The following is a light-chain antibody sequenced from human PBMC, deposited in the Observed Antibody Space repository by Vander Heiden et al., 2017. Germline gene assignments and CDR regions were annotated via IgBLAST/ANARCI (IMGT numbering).Light chain of an antibody. V-gene: IGLV1-40*01. CDR1: SSNIGAGYD. CDR3: QSYDSSLDWV. J-gene: IGLJ3*02. Sequence: QSVLTQPHSVSGAPGQRVTISCTGSSSNIGAGYDVHWYQQLPGTVPKLLIYVNSNRPAGVPDRFSGSKSGTSASLAITGLQAEYEADDYCQSYDSSLDWVFGGGTKLTVL. CDR2: VNS.